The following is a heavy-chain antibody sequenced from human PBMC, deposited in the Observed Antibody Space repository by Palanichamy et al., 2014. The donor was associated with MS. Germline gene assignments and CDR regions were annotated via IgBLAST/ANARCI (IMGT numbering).Heavy chain of an antibody. CDR1: GFTFSSYG. V-gene: IGHV3-33*08. D-gene: IGHD3-10*01. J-gene: IGHJ6*02. CDR3: ARGTHYYGSGSYYSDYGTDV. CDR2: IWYDGSNK. Sequence: QVQLVESGGGVVQPGRSLRLSCAASGFTFSSYGMHWVRQAPGKGLEWVAVIWYDGSNKYYADSVKGRFTISRDNSKNTLYLQMNSLRAEDTAVYYCARGTHYYGSGSYYSDYGTDVWGQGTTVTVSS.